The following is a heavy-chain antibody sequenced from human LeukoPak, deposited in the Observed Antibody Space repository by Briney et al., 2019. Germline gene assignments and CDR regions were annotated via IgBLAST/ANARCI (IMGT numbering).Heavy chain of an antibody. V-gene: IGHV4-59*01. CDR3: ARDGAYYYYGMDV. CDR2: IYYSGST. Sequence: SETLSLTCTVSGGSISSYYRSWIGQPPGKGLEWIGYIYYSGSTNYNPSLKSRVTISVDTSKNQFSLKLSSVTAADTAVYYCARDGAYYYYGMDVWGQGTTVTVSS. D-gene: IGHD3-10*01. J-gene: IGHJ6*02. CDR1: GGSISSYY.